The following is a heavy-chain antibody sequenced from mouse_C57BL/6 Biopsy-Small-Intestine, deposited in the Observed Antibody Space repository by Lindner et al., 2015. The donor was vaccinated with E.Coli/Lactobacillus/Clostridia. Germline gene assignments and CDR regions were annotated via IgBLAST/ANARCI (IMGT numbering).Heavy chain of an antibody. CDR2: IYPGDGDT. D-gene: IGHD2-2*01. Sequence: VQLQESGPELVKPGASVKISCKASGYAFSSSWMNWVKQRPGKGLEWIGLIYPGDGDTNYNGKFKGKATLTADKSSSTAYMQLSSLTSEDSAVYFCARNGYTWFAYWGQGTLVTVSA. CDR1: GYAFSSSW. J-gene: IGHJ3*01. CDR3: ARNGYTWFAY. V-gene: IGHV1-82*01.